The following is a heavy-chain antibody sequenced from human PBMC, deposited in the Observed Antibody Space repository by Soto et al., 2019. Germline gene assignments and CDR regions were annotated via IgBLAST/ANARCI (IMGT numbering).Heavy chain of an antibody. Sequence: PSETLSLTCAVYGGSFSGYYWSWIRQPPGKGLEWIGEINHSGSTNYNPSLKSRVTISVDTSKNQFSLKLSSVTAADTAVYYCRYFDWLLIAFDIWGQGTMVTVSS. D-gene: IGHD3-9*01. CDR1: GGSFSGYY. J-gene: IGHJ3*02. V-gene: IGHV4-34*01. CDR2: INHSGST. CDR3: RYFDWLLIAFDI.